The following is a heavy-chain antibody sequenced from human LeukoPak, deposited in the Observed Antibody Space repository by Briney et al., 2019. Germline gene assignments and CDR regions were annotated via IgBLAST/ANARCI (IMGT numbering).Heavy chain of an antibody. CDR2: INPNSGGT. J-gene: IGHJ4*02. D-gene: IGHD2-2*01. CDR3: ARGPFVVVVPAALDY. V-gene: IGHV1-2*04. Sequence: ASVKVSCKASGYTFTGYYMHWVRQAPGQGLEWMGWINPNSGGTNYAQKFQGWVTMTRDTSISTAYMELSRLRSDDTVVYYCARGPFVVVVPAALDYWGQGTLVTVSS. CDR1: GYTFTGYY.